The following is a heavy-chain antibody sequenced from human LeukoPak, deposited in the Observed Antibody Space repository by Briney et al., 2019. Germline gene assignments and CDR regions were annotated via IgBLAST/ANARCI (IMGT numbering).Heavy chain of an antibody. J-gene: IGHJ4*02. Sequence: ASLKVSCKASGYTFTSYNFTWVRQATGQRPEWMGWMSPNSGDTGYAQKFQDRVTMTRNTSISTAYMELSSLRSDDTAVYYCARGPPNWGYDYWGPGTLVTVSS. CDR3: ARGPPNWGYDY. CDR1: GYTFTSYN. D-gene: IGHD7-27*01. CDR2: MSPNSGDT. V-gene: IGHV1-8*01.